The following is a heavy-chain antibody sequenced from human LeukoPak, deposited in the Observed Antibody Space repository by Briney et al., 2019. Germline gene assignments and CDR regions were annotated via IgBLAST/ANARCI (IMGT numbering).Heavy chain of an antibody. V-gene: IGHV1-69*01. J-gene: IGHJ4*02. CDR3: AKDEGGYSGYDNY. D-gene: IGHD5-12*01. Sequence: GGIIPIFGTANYAQKFQGRVTITADESTSTAYMELCSLRSEDTAVYYCAKDEGGYSGYDNYWGQGTLVTVSS. CDR2: IIPIFGTA.